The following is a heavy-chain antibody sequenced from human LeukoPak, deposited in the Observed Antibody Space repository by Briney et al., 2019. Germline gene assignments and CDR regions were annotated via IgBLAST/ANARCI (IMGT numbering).Heavy chain of an antibody. V-gene: IGHV3-66*01. Sequence: GGSLRLSCAASGFTVSSNYMSWVRQAPGKGLEWVSLISTGETTYYADSVKGRFTISRDSSKSTLYLQMNSLRAEDTAVYYCAKDLGGSSSWYYFDYWGQGTLVTVSS. D-gene: IGHD6-13*01. J-gene: IGHJ4*02. CDR2: ISTGETT. CDR3: AKDLGGSSSWYYFDY. CDR1: GFTVSSNY.